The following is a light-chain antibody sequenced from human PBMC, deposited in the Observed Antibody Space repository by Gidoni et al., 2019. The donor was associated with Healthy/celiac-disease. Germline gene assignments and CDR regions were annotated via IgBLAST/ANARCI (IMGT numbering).Light chain of an antibody. J-gene: IGKJ1*01. CDR3: QQRSNWPPT. CDR2: DAS. Sequence: EIVLTPSPPTLSLSPGERATFSCRASQSVSSSLAWYQQKPGHAPRLLIYDASNRATGIPARFSGSGSGTEFTRTISSLEPEDVAVDYCQQRSNWPPTFGQGTKVEIK. V-gene: IGKV3-11*01. CDR1: QSVSSS.